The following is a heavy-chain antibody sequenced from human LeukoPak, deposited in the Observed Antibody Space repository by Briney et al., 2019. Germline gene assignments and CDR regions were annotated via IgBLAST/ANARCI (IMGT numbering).Heavy chain of an antibody. CDR3: ARVTRLRYYMDV. CDR2: INPNSGGT. V-gene: IGHV1-2*02. CDR1: GYTFTSYA. D-gene: IGHD4-17*01. Sequence: WASVKVSCKASGYTFTSYAMNWVRQAPGQGLEGMGWINPNSGGTNYAQKFQGRVTMTRDTSISTAYMELSRLRSDDTAVYYCARVTRLRYYMDVWGKGTTVTISS. J-gene: IGHJ6*03.